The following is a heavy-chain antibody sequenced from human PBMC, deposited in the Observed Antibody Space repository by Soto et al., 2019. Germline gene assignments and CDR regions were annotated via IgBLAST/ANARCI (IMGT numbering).Heavy chain of an antibody. CDR3: ARGHKAAAAGRGGDLHWFDP. CDR2: IIPIFGTA. CDR1: GGTFSSYA. J-gene: IGHJ5*02. Sequence: QVQLVQSGAEVKKPGSSVKVSCKASGGTFSSYAISWVRQAPGQGLEWMGGIIPIFGTANYAQKFQGRVTITADESKSTAYMELSSLRSEDTAVYYCARGHKAAAAGRGGDLHWFDPWGQGTLVTVSS. V-gene: IGHV1-69*12. D-gene: IGHD6-13*01.